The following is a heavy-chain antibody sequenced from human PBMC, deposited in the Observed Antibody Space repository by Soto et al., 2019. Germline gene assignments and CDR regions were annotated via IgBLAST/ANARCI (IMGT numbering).Heavy chain of an antibody. CDR2: INAGGGTT. D-gene: IGHD5-12*01. Sequence: GGSLRLSCAPSGFTFRNFAMSWVRQAPGKGLEWLSTINAGGGTTYSVDSVKGRFTISRDNSRNTLCLQMNSLRAEDTAVYYCAKEIWNGYNSYDCWGQGALVTVSS. CDR3: AKEIWNGYNSYDC. J-gene: IGHJ4*02. CDR1: GFTFRNFA. V-gene: IGHV3-23*01.